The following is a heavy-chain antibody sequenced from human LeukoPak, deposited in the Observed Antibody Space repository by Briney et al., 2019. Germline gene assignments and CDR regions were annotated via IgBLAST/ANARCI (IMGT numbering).Heavy chain of an antibody. Sequence: SETLSLTCTVSGGSISSSSYYWGWIRQPPGKGLEWIGSIYYSGSTYYNPSLKSRVTISVDRSKNQFSLKLSSVTAADTAVYYCARGVPEYSGYDYYFDYWGQGTLVTVSS. CDR3: ARGVPEYSGYDYYFDY. D-gene: IGHD5-12*01. J-gene: IGHJ4*02. V-gene: IGHV4-39*07. CDR2: IYYSGST. CDR1: GGSISSSSYY.